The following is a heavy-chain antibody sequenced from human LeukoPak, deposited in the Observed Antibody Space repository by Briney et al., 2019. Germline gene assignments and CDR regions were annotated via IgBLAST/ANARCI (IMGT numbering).Heavy chain of an antibody. Sequence: GGSLRLSCAGSGFTFSSSGMNWVRQAPGKGLEWVSYISSSSSTIYYADSVKGRFTISRDNAENSLFLQMSSLRDEDTAVYYCARIRSGYYSDYWGQGTLVTVSS. V-gene: IGHV3-48*02. CDR2: ISSSSSTI. J-gene: IGHJ4*02. CDR3: ARIRSGYYSDY. CDR1: GFTFSSSG. D-gene: IGHD3-22*01.